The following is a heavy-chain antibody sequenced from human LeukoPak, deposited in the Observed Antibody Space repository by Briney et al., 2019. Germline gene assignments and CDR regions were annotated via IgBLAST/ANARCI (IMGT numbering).Heavy chain of an antibody. V-gene: IGHV1-69*06. CDR2: IIPIFGTA. J-gene: IGHJ4*02. CDR1: GYTFTGYY. Sequence: SVKVSCKASGYTFTGYYIHWVRQAPGQGLEWMGGIIPIFGTANYAQKFQGRVTITADKSTSTAYMELSSLRSEDTAVYYCARGPLYYDSSGPSAYWGQGTLVTVSS. D-gene: IGHD3-22*01. CDR3: ARGPLYYDSSGPSAY.